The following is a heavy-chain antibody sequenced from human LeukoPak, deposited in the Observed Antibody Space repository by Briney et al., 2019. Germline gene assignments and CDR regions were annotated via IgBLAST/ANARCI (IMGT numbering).Heavy chain of an antibody. CDR3: ARRKRLLPDAFDI. CDR1: GGSFSGYY. V-gene: IGHV4-34*01. J-gene: IGHJ3*02. Sequence: SETLSLTCAVYGGSFSGYYWSWIRQPPGKGLEWIGEINHSGSTNYNPSLKSRVTISLGTSKNQFSLKLSSVTAADTAVYYCARRKRLLPDAFDIWGQGTVVTVSS. D-gene: IGHD3-22*01. CDR2: INHSGST.